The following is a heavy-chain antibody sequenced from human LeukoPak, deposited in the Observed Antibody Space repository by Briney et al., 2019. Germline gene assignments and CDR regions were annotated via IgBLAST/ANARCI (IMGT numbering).Heavy chain of an antibody. CDR3: ARTHINFDWLFVFDY. D-gene: IGHD3-9*01. J-gene: IGHJ4*02. V-gene: IGHV3-48*04. Sequence: PGGSLRLSCAASGFTFSNYWMSWVRQAPGKGLEWVSYISLRGDPIYYADSVKGRFTISRDTAKNLLHLQMNSLRPEDTAVYYCARTHINFDWLFVFDYWGQGTLVTVSS. CDR1: GFTFSNYW. CDR2: ISLRGDPI.